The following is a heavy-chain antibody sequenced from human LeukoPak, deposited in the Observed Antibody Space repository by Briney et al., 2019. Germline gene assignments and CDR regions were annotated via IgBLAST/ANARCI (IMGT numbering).Heavy chain of an antibody. Sequence: SETLSLTCTVSGGSISSYYWSWIRQPPGKGLEWIGCIYYSGSTNYNPSLRSRVTISVDTSNNQFSLKLSSVTAADTAVYYCARRPVAGTGYFDYWGQGTLVTVSS. CDR2: IYYSGST. D-gene: IGHD1-1*01. J-gene: IGHJ4*02. CDR3: ARRPVAGTGYFDY. V-gene: IGHV4-59*01. CDR1: GGSISSYY.